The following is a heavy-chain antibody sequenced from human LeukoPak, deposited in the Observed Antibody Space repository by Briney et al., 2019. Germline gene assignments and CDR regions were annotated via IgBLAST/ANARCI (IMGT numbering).Heavy chain of an antibody. CDR1: GYTFTIYD. V-gene: IGHV1-8*02. CDR3: ARINYRPIIKFFDF. D-gene: IGHD4-11*01. Sequence: WASVKVSCKASGYTFTIYDINWVRQATGQGLEWMGWMNPNSGNTGYAQKLQGRVTMTTDTSTSTAYMELRSLRSDDTAVYYCARINYRPIIKFFDFWGQGTLVTVSS. CDR2: MNPNSGNT. J-gene: IGHJ4*02.